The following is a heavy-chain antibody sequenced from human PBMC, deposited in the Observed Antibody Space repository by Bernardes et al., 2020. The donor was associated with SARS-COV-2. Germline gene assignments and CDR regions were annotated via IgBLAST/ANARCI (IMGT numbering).Heavy chain of an antibody. CDR2: IRGSSSTS. CDR3: AKNAGDYGDWFAP. CDR1: GFTFRDSA. Sequence: GGSLRLSCAASGFTFRDSAMTWVRQAPGQGLEWVSSIRGSSSTSYYMDSVKGRFTISRDNSRNTLYLQMYSLTVDDTAVYYCAKNAGDYGDWFAPWGQGTLVTVSS. D-gene: IGHD4-17*01. J-gene: IGHJ5*02. V-gene: IGHV3-23*01.